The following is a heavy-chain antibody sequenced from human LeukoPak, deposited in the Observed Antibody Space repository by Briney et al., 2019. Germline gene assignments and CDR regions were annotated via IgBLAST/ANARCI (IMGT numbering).Heavy chain of an antibody. CDR2: ISSSGSTI. Sequence: PGGSLRLSCAASGFTFSSYEMNWVRQAPGKGLEWVSYISSSGSTIYYADSVKGRFTISRDNAKNSLYLQMNSLRAEDTAVYYCARDFLQQLGGDYWDQGTLVTVSS. CDR3: ARDFLQQLGGDY. CDR1: GFTFSSYE. V-gene: IGHV3-48*03. D-gene: IGHD6-13*01. J-gene: IGHJ4*02.